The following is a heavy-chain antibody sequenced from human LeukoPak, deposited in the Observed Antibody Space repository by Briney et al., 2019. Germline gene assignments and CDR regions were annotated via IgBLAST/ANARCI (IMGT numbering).Heavy chain of an antibody. V-gene: IGHV4-39*07. CDR3: ARGEGARDGYNYEGPFYFDY. CDR2: INHSGST. J-gene: IGHJ4*02. D-gene: IGHD5-24*01. Sequence: TPSDTLSLTCTVSGGSISSPDYYWSWIRQPPGKGLEWIGKINHSGSTNYRPSLKSRVTISIDTSKNQFSLKLKSMTAADTAVYYCARGEGARDGYNYEGPFYFDYWGQGTLVTVSS. CDR1: GGSISSPDYY.